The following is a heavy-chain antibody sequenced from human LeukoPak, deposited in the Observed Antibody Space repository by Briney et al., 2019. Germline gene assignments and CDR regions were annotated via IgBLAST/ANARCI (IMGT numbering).Heavy chain of an antibody. D-gene: IGHD3-22*01. V-gene: IGHV3-48*02. CDR1: GFTFSSYS. Sequence: GGSLRLSCAASGFTFSSYSMNWVRQAPGKGLEWVSYISSSSSTIYYADSVKGRFTISRDNAKNSLYLQMNSLRDEDTAVYYCARDSDSTYYYDSSGYYYSYFDYWGQGTLVTVSS. J-gene: IGHJ4*02. CDR2: ISSSSSTI. CDR3: ARDSDSTYYYDSSGYYYSYFDY.